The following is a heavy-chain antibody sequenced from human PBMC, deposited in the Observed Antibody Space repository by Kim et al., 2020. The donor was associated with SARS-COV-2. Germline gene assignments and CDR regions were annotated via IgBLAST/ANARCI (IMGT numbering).Heavy chain of an antibody. J-gene: IGHJ4*02. CDR2: K. CDR3: AKEDPLAAAGG. Sequence: KSYVGSVEGRFAISRDNAKNSVYLHMNSLRAEDTAVYYCAKEDPLAAAGGWGQGTLVIVSS. D-gene: IGHD6-13*01. V-gene: IGHV3-7*01.